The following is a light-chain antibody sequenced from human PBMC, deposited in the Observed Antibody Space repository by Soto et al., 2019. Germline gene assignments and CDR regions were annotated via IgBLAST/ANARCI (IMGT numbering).Light chain of an antibody. Sequence: EIVMTQSPATLSLSPGERATLSCRASQSVSSNLAWFQQRPGQAPRLLIYGASTRATGLPARFSGSGSGTEFTLTISSLQSEDFAVYYCQQYNDWPLTFGPGTKVDIK. CDR3: QQYNDWPLT. CDR1: QSVSSN. J-gene: IGKJ3*01. CDR2: GAS. V-gene: IGKV3-15*01.